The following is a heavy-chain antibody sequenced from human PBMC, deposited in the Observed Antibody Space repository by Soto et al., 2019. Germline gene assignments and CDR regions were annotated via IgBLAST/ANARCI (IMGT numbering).Heavy chain of an antibody. CDR2: IYYSGSP. CDR3: ARGVSYYYDSSGYPLFDY. J-gene: IGHJ4*02. Sequence: QVQLQESGPGLVKPSQTLSLTCTVSGGSISSGDYYWSWIRQPPGKGLELIGYIYYSGSPYYNPSLNSRVTISVDTSKNQFSLKLSSVTAADTAVYYCARGVSYYYDSSGYPLFDYWGQGTLVTVSS. V-gene: IGHV4-30-4*01. D-gene: IGHD3-22*01. CDR1: GGSISSGDYY.